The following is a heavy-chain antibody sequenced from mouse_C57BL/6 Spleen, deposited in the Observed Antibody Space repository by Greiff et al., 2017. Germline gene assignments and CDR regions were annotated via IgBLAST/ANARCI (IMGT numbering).Heavy chain of an antibody. Sequence: VQLKQSGPELVKPGASVKMSCKASGYTFTDYNMHWVKQSHGKSLEWIGYINPNNGGTSYNQKFKGKATLTVNKSSSTAYMELRSLTSEDSAVYYCASLLLRSMDYWGQGTSVTVSS. D-gene: IGHD1-1*01. CDR1: GYTFTDYN. CDR3: ASLLLRSMDY. J-gene: IGHJ4*01. CDR2: INPNNGGT. V-gene: IGHV1-22*01.